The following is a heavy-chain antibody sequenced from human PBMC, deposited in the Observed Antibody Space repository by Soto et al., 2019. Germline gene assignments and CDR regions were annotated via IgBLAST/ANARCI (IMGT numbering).Heavy chain of an antibody. V-gene: IGHV3-30*18. Sequence: PGGSLRLSCAASGLTLSSYGMHWVHQAPGRGLEWVAGISYDGRNKYYVDSVKGRFTISRDNSKNTLDLQMNSLRVEDTAVFYCAQDTYYHDTSGYYTFDYWGQGALVTVSS. D-gene: IGHD3-22*01. CDR2: ISYDGRNK. CDR1: GLTLSSYG. J-gene: IGHJ4*02. CDR3: AQDTYYHDTSGYYTFDY.